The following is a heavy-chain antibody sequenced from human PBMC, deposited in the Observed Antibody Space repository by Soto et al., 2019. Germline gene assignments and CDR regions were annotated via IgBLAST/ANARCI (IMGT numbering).Heavy chain of an antibody. D-gene: IGHD1-7*01. J-gene: IGHJ6*02. Sequence: SETLSLTCTVSGGSISSYDWSWIRQPPGKGLEWIGYIYYSGSTNYNPSLKSRVTISVDTSKNQFSLKLSSVTAADTAVYYCARAEWGITGATSYYYGMDVWGQGTTVTVSS. V-gene: IGHV4-59*01. CDR2: IYYSGST. CDR3: ARAEWGITGATSYYYGMDV. CDR1: GGSISSYD.